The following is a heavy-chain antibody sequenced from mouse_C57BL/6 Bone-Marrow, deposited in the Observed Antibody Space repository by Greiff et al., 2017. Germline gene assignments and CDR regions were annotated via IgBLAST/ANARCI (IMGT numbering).Heavy chain of an antibody. J-gene: IGHJ4*01. CDR1: GYTFTDHT. CDR2: IYPRDGST. V-gene: IGHV1-78*01. D-gene: IGHD1-1*01. Sequence: QVQLQQSDAELVKPGASVKISCKVSGYTFTDHTIHWMKQRPEQGLEWIGYIYPRDGSTKYNEKFKVKATLTADKSSSTAYMQLNILTSEDSAVYFCARLNYGSSYAMYYWGQGTSVTVSS. CDR3: ARLNYGSSYAMYY.